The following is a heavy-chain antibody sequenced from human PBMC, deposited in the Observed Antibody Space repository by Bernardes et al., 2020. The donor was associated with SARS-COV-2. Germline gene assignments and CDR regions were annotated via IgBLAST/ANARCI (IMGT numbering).Heavy chain of an antibody. Sequence: GGSLRLSCAASGLSFSSYAMSWVRQAPGKGLEWVSAISGSGGSPYYADSVKGRFTISRDNSKNTLYLQMNSLRAEDTAVYYCATSRAYGDPKGGVYDYWGQGTLVTVSS. CDR2: ISGSGGSP. CDR3: ATSRAYGDPKGGVYDY. CDR1: GLSFSSYA. V-gene: IGHV3-23*01. D-gene: IGHD4-17*01. J-gene: IGHJ4*02.